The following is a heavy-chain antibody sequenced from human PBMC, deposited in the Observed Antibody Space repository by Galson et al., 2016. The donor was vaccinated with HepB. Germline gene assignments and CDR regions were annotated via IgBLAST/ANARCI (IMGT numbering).Heavy chain of an antibody. V-gene: IGHV3-21*06. CDR3: ARDLRRSSSSSDY. CDR1: GFTFSSYS. CDR2: ISSSSSYI. J-gene: IGHJ4*02. D-gene: IGHD6-6*01. Sequence: SLRLSCAASGFTFSSYSMNWVRKAPGKGLEWVSSISSSSSYIYYADSVKGRFTISRDNAKNSLYLQMNSLRAEDTAVYYCARDLRRSSSSSDYWGQGTLVTVSS.